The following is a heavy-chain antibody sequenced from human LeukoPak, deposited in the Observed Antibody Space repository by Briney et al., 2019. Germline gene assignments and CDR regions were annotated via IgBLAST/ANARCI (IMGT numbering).Heavy chain of an antibody. CDR1: GFTFSSYD. J-gene: IGHJ4*02. Sequence: GGSLRLSCEASGFTFSSYDMHWVRQAPGKGLEWVAYIAYDGSNKYYADSVKGRFTISRDNSKNTLYLQVNSLRAEDTAVYYCARAGYSSIWGQGTLVTVSS. V-gene: IGHV3-30-3*01. CDR3: ARAGYSSI. D-gene: IGHD6-19*01. CDR2: IAYDGSNK.